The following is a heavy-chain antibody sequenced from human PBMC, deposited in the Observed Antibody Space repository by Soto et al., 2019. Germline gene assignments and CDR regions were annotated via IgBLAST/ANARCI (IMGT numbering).Heavy chain of an antibody. CDR2: ISYDGNNK. D-gene: IGHD4-17*01. CDR3: ENLLQLGDYAYYYGMDV. Sequence: PGGSLRLSCAASGFTFSSYWLHWVRQAPGKGLEWVAVISYDGNNKYYADSVKGRFTISRDNSKNTLYLQMNSLRAEDTAVYYCENLLQLGDYAYYYGMDVWGQGTTVTVSS. CDR1: GFTFSSYW. J-gene: IGHJ6*02. V-gene: IGHV3-30*18.